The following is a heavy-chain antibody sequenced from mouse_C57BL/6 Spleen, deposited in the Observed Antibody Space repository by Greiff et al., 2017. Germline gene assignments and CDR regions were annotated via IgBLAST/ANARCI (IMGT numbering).Heavy chain of an antibody. V-gene: IGHV1-69*01. CDR2: IDPSDSYT. CDR3: ARRFRYGSTYAWFAY. CDR1: GYTFTSYW. D-gene: IGHD1-1*01. Sequence: QVQLQQPGAELVMPGASVKLSCKASGYTFTSYWMHWVKQRPGQGLEWIGDIDPSDSYTNYNQKFKGKSTLTVDKSSSTAYMQLSSLTSEDSAVYYCARRFRYGSTYAWFAYWGQGTLVTVSA. J-gene: IGHJ3*01.